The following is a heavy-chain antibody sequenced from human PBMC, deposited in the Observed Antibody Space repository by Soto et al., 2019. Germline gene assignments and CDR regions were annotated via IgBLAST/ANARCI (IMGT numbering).Heavy chain of an antibody. CDR2: ISTNGGST. Sequence: GGSLRLSCSASGCTFSIYAMHRVRQAPGKGLEYVSSISTNGGSTDYADSVKGRFTISRDNSKNTVYLQMNSLRVEDTAVYYCAKKVPGSNPLDSWGQGALVTVSS. CDR1: GCTFSIYA. CDR3: AKKVPGSNPLDS. V-gene: IGHV3-64D*06. J-gene: IGHJ4*02. D-gene: IGHD1-1*01.